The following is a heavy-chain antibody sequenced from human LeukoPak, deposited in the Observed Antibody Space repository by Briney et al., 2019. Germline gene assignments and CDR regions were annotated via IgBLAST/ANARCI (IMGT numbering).Heavy chain of an antibody. CDR3: ARVGDRDTNFYYYYYMDV. CDR2: TNKDGSEK. CDR1: GFIFSNFW. D-gene: IGHD3-10*01. J-gene: IGHJ6*03. V-gene: IGHV3-7*01. Sequence: GGSLRLSCAASGFIFSNFWMSWVRQAPGKGLEWVANTNKDGSEKYYVDSVKGRFSISRDNAKKTLSLQMNSLRVEDTAVYYCARVGDRDTNFYYYYYMDVWGKGTTVTVSS.